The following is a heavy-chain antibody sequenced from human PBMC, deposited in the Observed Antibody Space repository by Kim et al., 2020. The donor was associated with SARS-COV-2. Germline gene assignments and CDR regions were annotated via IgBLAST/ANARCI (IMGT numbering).Heavy chain of an antibody. CDR1: GYTFTSYY. D-gene: IGHD6-13*01. CDR3: AREGIAAAGILYFDY. V-gene: IGHV1-46*01. CDR2: INPSGGST. Sequence: ASVKVSCKASGYTFTSYYMHWVRQAPGQGLEWMGIINPSGGSTSYAQKFQGRVTMTRDTSTSTVYMELSSLRSEDTAVYYCAREGIAAAGILYFDYWGQGTLVTVSS. J-gene: IGHJ4*02.